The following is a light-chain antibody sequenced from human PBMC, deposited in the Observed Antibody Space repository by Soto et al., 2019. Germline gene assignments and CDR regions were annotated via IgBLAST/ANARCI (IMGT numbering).Light chain of an antibody. Sequence: SYELTQPPSVSVAPGQTARLTCGGNNIGGKSVHWYQQKPGQAPILVVYVDSDRPSGIPERFSGSNSGNTATLTISRVEAGDEADYYCQVWDSSSDHYVFGAGTKLTVL. V-gene: IGLV3-21*02. CDR3: QVWDSSSDHYV. CDR2: VDS. J-gene: IGLJ1*01. CDR1: NIGGKS.